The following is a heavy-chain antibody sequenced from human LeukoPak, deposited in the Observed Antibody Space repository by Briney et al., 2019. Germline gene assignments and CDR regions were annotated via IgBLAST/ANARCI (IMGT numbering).Heavy chain of an antibody. Sequence: GGSLRLSCAASGFIFSTYSMNWVRQAPGKGLECVSYISSRGTTIYYADSVKGRFTISRDNAKNSLYLQMSSLRAEDTAVYYCARVYYGSGSPRHFDYWGQGTLVTVSS. J-gene: IGHJ4*02. V-gene: IGHV3-48*04. CDR1: GFIFSTYS. CDR3: ARVYYGSGSPRHFDY. CDR2: ISSRGTTI. D-gene: IGHD3-10*01.